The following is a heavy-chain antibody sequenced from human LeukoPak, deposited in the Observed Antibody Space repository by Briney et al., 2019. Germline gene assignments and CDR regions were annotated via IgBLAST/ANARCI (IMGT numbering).Heavy chain of an antibody. D-gene: IGHD2-2*01. CDR1: GYTFTGYY. V-gene: IGHV1-2*02. Sequence: ASVTVSCKASGYTFTGYYMHWVRQAPGQGLEWMGWINPNSGGTNYAQKFQGRVTMTRDTSISTAYMELSRLRSDDTAVYYCARDRGLYYSSTSCYAPLYYYYGMDVWGQGTTVTVSS. J-gene: IGHJ6*02. CDR3: ARDRGLYYSSTSCYAPLYYYYGMDV. CDR2: INPNSGGT.